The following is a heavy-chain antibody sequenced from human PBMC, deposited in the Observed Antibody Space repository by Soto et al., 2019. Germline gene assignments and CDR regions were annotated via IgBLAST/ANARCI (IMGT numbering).Heavy chain of an antibody. Sequence: SETLSLTCAVSGGSIGSGGYSWSWIRQPPGKGLEWIGYIYHSGSTYYNPSLKSRVTISVDRSKNQFSLKLSSVTAADTAVYYCARGVAADYYFDYWGQGTLVTVSS. J-gene: IGHJ4*02. D-gene: IGHD6-25*01. CDR3: ARGVAADYYFDY. CDR2: IYHSGST. CDR1: GGSIGSGGYS. V-gene: IGHV4-30-2*01.